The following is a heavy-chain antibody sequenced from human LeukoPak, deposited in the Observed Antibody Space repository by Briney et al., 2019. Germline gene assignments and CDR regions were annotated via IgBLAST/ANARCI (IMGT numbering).Heavy chain of an antibody. J-gene: IGHJ4*02. D-gene: IGHD1-1*01. CDR3: ATMGNGVDY. CDR1: GFTFSSYS. CDR2: ISSSSSYI. Sequence: GGSLRLSCAASGFTFSSYSMNWVRQAPGKGLEWVSSISSSSSYIYYADSVKGRFTISRDNAKNSLYLQMNGLRAEDTAVYYCATMGNGVDYWGQGTLVTVSS. V-gene: IGHV3-21*01.